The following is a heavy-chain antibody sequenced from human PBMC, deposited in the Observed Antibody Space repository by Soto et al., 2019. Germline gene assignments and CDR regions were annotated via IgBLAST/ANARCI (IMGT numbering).Heavy chain of an antibody. V-gene: IGHV3-21*01. CDR3: VRDFSRIVGGTADAFDI. J-gene: IGHJ3*02. CDR2: ISATGYYR. Sequence: EVQLVESGGGPVKPGESLHLPCLASGFNLTSYPMNWVGQAPGKGPEWVSSISATGYYRFYADSVKGRFTIVRDNAKKSLFLQMNSLRAEDTAVYYCVRDFSRIVGGTADAFDIWGRGTMVTVSS. D-gene: IGHD1-26*01. CDR1: GFNLTSYP.